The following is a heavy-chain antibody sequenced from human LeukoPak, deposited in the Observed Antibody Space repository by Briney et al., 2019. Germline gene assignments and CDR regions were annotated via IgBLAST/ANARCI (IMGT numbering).Heavy chain of an antibody. CDR3: ARHIGGGIEDMDV. V-gene: IGHV4-59*08. CDR1: GGSIGTFY. CDR2: IYVTAT. J-gene: IGHJ6*03. Sequence: SENLSLTCTVSGGSIGTFYWSWIRQSPGKGLEWIGYIYVTATRYNPYLQSRLTISVDRSRNQFFLNLSSVTAADTAVYYCARHIGGGIEDMDVWGKGTKVIVSS. D-gene: IGHD3-16*02.